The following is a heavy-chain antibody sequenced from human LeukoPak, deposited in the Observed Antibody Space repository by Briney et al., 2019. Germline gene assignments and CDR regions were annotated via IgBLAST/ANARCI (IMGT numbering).Heavy chain of an antibody. CDR3: ARETSQKGAHYMDV. Sequence: SETLSLTCAVYGGSFSDYYWSCIRQPPGKGLEWIGYIYYSGSTNYNPSLKSRVTISVDTSKNQFSLKLSSVTAADTAVYYCARETSQKGAHYMDVWGKGTTVTISS. D-gene: IGHD3-16*01. J-gene: IGHJ6*03. CDR2: IYYSGST. V-gene: IGHV4-59*01. CDR1: GGSFSDYY.